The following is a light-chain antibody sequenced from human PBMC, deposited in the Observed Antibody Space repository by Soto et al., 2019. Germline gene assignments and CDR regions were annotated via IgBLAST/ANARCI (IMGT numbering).Light chain of an antibody. CDR1: SSDVGGYNF. CDR2: EVS. V-gene: IGLV2-14*03. Sequence: QSVLTQLASVFGSPGQSITFSCTGTSSDVGGYNFVSWYQQHPGKALKLMIYEVSSRPSGVSNRFSGSKSGNTASLTISGLQPEDEADYYCSSCKTSTTVVFGSGTKGTVL. J-gene: IGLJ1*01. CDR3: SSCKTSTTVV.